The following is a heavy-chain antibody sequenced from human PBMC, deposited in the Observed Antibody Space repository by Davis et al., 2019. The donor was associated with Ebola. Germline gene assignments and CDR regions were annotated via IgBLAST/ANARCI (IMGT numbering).Heavy chain of an antibody. Sequence: GESLKISCAASGFTFSSYGMHWVRQAPGKGLEWVAVIWHDGSNKYYGDSVKGRFTISRDNSKNTLYLQMNSLRAEDTAVYYCASLTTVSWRYDYYYYGMDVWGQGTTVTVSS. CDR2: IWHDGSNK. V-gene: IGHV3-33*08. D-gene: IGHD4-17*01. CDR1: GFTFSSYG. J-gene: IGHJ6*02. CDR3: ASLTTVSWRYDYYYYGMDV.